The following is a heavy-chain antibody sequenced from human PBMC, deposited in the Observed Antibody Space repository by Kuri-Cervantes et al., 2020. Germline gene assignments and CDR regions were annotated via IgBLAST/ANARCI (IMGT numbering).Heavy chain of an antibody. V-gene: IGHV3-9*01. Sequence: SLKISCAASGFTFSSYAMSWVRQVPGKGLEWVSGFLWRSGLVDYADSVKGRFTTSRDSAKNSLYLQMNGLRTEDTALYFCIKENLPGGADVWGQGTTVTVSS. CDR1: GFTFSSYA. J-gene: IGHJ6*02. D-gene: IGHD6-25*01. CDR2: FLWRSGLV. CDR3: IKENLPGGADV.